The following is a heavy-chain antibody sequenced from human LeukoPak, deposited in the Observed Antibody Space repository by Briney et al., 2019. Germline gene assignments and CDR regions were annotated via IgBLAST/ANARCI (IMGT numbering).Heavy chain of an antibody. J-gene: IGHJ4*02. CDR2: IEYSETST. V-gene: IGHV3-23*01. CDR1: GFTLSSYE. Sequence: GGSLRLSCTVSGFTLSSYEMSWIRQAPGKGLEWVSSIEYSETSTHYADAVKGRFTISRDNSKNTLYLQMNSLRAEDTAVYYCAKDLLRYSYGYMYYFDYWGQGTLVTVSS. D-gene: IGHD5-18*01. CDR3: AKDLLRYSYGYMYYFDY.